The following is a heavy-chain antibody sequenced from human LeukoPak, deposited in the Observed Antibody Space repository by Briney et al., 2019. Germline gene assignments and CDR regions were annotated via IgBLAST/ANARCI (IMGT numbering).Heavy chain of an antibody. CDR3: ARTTVVTYPVDY. D-gene: IGHD4-23*01. V-gene: IGHV4-30-4*07. J-gene: IGHJ4*02. CDR2: IYYSGST. CDR1: GGSISSGGYS. Sequence: PSETLSLTCAVSGGSISSGGYSWSWIRQPPGKGLEWIGYIYYSGSTYYNPSLKSRVTISVDTSKNQFSLKLSSVTAADTAVYYCARTTVVTYPVDYWGQGTLVTVSS.